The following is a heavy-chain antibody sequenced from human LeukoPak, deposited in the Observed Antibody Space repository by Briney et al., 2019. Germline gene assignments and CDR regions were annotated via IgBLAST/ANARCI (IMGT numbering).Heavy chain of an antibody. CDR1: GGSISSGGYS. CDR2: IYYSGST. J-gene: IGHJ5*02. CDR3: ARVGYYDFWSGYYTSPHLNWFDP. D-gene: IGHD3-3*01. V-gene: IGHV4-31*03. Sequence: ESSQTLSLTCTVSGGSISSGGYSWSWIRQHPGKGLEWIGYIYYSGSTYYNPSLKSRVTISVDTSKNQFSLKLSSVTAADTAVYYCARVGYYDFWSGYYTSPHLNWFDPWGQGTLVTVSS.